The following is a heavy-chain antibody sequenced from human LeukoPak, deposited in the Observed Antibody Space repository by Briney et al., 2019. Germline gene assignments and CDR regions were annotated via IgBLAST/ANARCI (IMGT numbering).Heavy chain of an antibody. Sequence: RSGGSLRLSCAASGFTFTNYAMGWVRQAPGKGLEWVSGLSGNGGSTYYADSVKGRFTISRDSSKNTLYLQMNSLRAEDTAVYYCAKEIAVVPAAGDWFDPWGQGTLVTVSS. CDR1: GFTFTNYA. CDR2: LSGNGGST. V-gene: IGHV3-23*01. CDR3: AKEIAVVPAAGDWFDP. D-gene: IGHD2-2*01. J-gene: IGHJ5*02.